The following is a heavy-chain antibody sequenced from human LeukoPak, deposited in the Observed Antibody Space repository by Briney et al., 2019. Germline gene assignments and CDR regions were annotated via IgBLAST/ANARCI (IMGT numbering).Heavy chain of an antibody. Sequence: SQTLSLTCTVSGGSISSGGYYWSWIRQPPGKGLEWIGYIYYSGSTNYNPSLKSRVTISVDTSKNQFSLKLSSVTAADTAVYYCARGPPEDYGGLYWYFDLWGRGTLVTVSS. J-gene: IGHJ2*01. CDR2: IYYSGST. CDR1: GGSISSGGYY. V-gene: IGHV4-61*08. CDR3: ARGPPEDYGGLYWYFDL. D-gene: IGHD4-23*01.